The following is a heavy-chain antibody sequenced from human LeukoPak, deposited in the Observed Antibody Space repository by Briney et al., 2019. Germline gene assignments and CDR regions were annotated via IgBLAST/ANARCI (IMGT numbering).Heavy chain of an antibody. CDR2: ISGSGGST. J-gene: IGHJ4*02. Sequence: PGGCLRLSCAASGFTFSSYAMSWVRQAPGKGLEWVSAISGSGGSTYYADSVKGRFTISRDNSKNTLYLQMNSLRAEDTAVYYCAKDKSQYSSSWYYFDYWGQGTLVTVSS. V-gene: IGHV3-23*01. CDR1: GFTFSSYA. D-gene: IGHD6-13*01. CDR3: AKDKSQYSSSWYYFDY.